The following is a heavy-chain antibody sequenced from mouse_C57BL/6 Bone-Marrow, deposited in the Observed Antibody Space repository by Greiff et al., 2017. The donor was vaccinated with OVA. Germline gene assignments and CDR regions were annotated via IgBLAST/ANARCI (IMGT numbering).Heavy chain of an antibody. CDR3: ARAPLYYGSSYWYFDV. CDR2: ISDGGSYT. J-gene: IGHJ1*03. D-gene: IGHD1-1*01. V-gene: IGHV5-4*03. Sequence: EVKVVESGGGLVKPGGSLKLSCAASGFTFSSYAMSWVRQTPEKRLEWVATISDGGSYTYYPDNVKGRFTISRDNAKNNLYLQMSHLKSEDTAMYYCARAPLYYGSSYWYFDVWGTGTTVTVSS. CDR1: GFTFSSYA.